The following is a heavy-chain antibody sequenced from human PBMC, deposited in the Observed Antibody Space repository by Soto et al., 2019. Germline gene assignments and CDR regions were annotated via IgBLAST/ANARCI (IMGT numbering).Heavy chain of an antibody. V-gene: IGHV1-3*01. CDR3: ARDPLDFWSGYLDY. J-gene: IGHJ4*02. D-gene: IGHD3-3*01. CDR1: GYTFTSYA. Sequence: QVQLVQSGAEVKKPGASVKVSCKASGYTFTSYAMHWVRQAPGQRLEWMGWINAGNGNTKYSQKFQGRVTITRDTSAGTAYMELSSLRSEDTAVYYCARDPLDFWSGYLDYWGQGTLVTVSS. CDR2: INAGNGNT.